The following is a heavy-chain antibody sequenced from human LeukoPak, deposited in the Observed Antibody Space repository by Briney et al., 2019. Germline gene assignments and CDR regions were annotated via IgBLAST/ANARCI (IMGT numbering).Heavy chain of an antibody. D-gene: IGHD2-8*01. Sequence: GGSLRLSCAASGFTFSSYAMSWVHQAPENGLEWVSAISGSCGSTYYADSVKGGFNISRDNSKNTLYLQMNSLRAEDTAVYYCAKYLNGRAFDIWGQGTMVTVSS. J-gene: IGHJ3*02. CDR2: ISGSCGST. CDR1: GFTFSSYA. CDR3: AKYLNGRAFDI. V-gene: IGHV3-23*01.